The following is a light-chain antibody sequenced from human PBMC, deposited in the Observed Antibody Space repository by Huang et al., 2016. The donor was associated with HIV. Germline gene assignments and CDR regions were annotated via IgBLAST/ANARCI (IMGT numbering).Light chain of an antibody. Sequence: DIQMTQSPSSLSASVGDRVTITCRASQGISNYLAWYQQNPGKLPKLLIYAASTLQSGVPSRCSGSGSETYFTLTISSLQPEDVATYYCQKYNSSPPTFGGGTKVEIK. CDR2: AAS. V-gene: IGKV1-27*01. CDR1: QGISNY. J-gene: IGKJ4*01. CDR3: QKYNSSPPT.